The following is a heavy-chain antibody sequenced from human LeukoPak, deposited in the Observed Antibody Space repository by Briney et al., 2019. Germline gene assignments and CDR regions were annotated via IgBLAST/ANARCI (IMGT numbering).Heavy chain of an antibody. CDR2: IYTSGST. J-gene: IGHJ4*02. D-gene: IGHD1-26*01. CDR3: ARDSGSYPYQY. CDR1: GGSISSGSYY. Sequence: SETLSLTCTVSGGSISSGSYYWSWIRQPAGKGLEWIGRIYTSGSTNYNPSLKSRVTISVDTSKNQFSLKLSSVTAADTAVYYCARDSGSYPYQYWGQGTLVTVSS. V-gene: IGHV4-61*02.